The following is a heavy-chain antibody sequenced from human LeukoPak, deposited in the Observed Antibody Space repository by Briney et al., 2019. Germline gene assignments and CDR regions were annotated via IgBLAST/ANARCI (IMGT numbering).Heavy chain of an antibody. J-gene: IGHJ4*02. CDR3: ARGDYFDY. V-gene: IGHV3-74*01. Sequence: TGGSLRLSCAASGFALSNYWMHWVRQAPGKGLVWVSRINSDGSPTFYADSVEGRFTISRDNAKNTLYLQMNSLRAEDTAVYYCARGDYFDYWGQGTLVTVSS. CDR2: INSDGSPT. CDR1: GFALSNYW.